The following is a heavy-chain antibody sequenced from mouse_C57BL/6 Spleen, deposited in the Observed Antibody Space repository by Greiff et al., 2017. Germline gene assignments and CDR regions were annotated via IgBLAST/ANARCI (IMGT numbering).Heavy chain of an antibody. CDR2: IYPRDGST. Sequence: VMLVESGPELVKPGASVKLSCKASGYTFTSYDINWVKQRPGQGLEWIGWIYPRDGSTKYNEKFKGKATLTVDTSSSTAYMELHSLTSEDSAVYFCEPGPWFAYWGQGTLVTVSA. V-gene: IGHV1-85*01. J-gene: IGHJ3*01. CDR1: GYTFTSYD. CDR3: EPGPWFAY.